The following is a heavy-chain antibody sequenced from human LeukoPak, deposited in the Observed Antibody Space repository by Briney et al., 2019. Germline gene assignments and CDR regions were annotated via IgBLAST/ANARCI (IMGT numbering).Heavy chain of an antibody. D-gene: IGHD3-16*02. Sequence: GGSLRLSCAASGFTLSSFAMSWVRQAPGKGLEWVSSIGVSGESTYYADYVNGRFTVSRDNSKNTVNLQLNSLRAEDTAVYYCAKDAIGQYRPFYFHCRGQGTLVTVSS. CDR3: AKDAIGQYRPFYFHC. V-gene: IGHV3-23*01. J-gene: IGHJ4*02. CDR1: GFTLSSFA. CDR2: IGVSGEST.